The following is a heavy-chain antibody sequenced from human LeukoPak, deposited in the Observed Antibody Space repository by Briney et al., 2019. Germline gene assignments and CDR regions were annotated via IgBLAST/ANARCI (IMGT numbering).Heavy chain of an antibody. Sequence: SETLALTCTVSGGSINSGDHYWSWIRQPPGKGLEWIGNIYYTGNTYYNPSLKSRVIISADTSKNQFSLKLSSVTAADTAVYYCAREDYDILTGVDYWGQGTLVTVSS. CDR1: GGSINSGDHY. J-gene: IGHJ4*02. CDR2: IYYTGNT. V-gene: IGHV4-30-4*08. D-gene: IGHD3-9*01. CDR3: AREDYDILTGVDY.